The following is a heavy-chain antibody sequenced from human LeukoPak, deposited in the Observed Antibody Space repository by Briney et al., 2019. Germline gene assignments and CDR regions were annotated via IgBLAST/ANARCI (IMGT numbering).Heavy chain of an antibody. V-gene: IGHV3-21*01. CDR3: ARATNGRFDI. Sequence: GGSLRLSCAASGFTFSSYSMNWVRQAPGKGLEWVSFISSSTSYISDADSVKGRFTISRDNAKSSLWLQMNSLRAEVTAVYYCARATNGRFDIWGQGTMVTVSS. CDR1: GFTFSSYS. CDR2: ISSSTSYI. J-gene: IGHJ3*02. D-gene: IGHD2-8*01.